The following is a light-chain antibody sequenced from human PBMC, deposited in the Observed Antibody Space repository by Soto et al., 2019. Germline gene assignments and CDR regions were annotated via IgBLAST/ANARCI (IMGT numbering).Light chain of an antibody. CDR3: HQYNTWPLT. V-gene: IGKV3-15*01. Sequence: EMVMTQSPATLSVSPGERATLSCRASQSININLAWYQQKPGQAPRLLVYGASTRATGIPARFSGSGSGTEFTLTISSLQSEDFAVYYCHQYNTWPLTFGGGTKVGIK. J-gene: IGKJ4*01. CDR1: QSININ. CDR2: GAS.